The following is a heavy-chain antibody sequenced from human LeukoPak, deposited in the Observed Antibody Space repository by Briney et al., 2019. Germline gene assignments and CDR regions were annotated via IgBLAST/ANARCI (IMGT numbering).Heavy chain of an antibody. J-gene: IGHJ4*02. CDR1: GFSFSNYA. D-gene: IGHD3-16*01. Sequence: PGGSLRLSCAASGFSFSNYAMSWVRQAPTKGLEWVANIKYDGSDKRYVDSVKGRFTVSRDNANNSLYLQMNSLRAEDTAVYYCVRGGGSFDSWGQGTLVTVSS. V-gene: IGHV3-7*04. CDR3: VRGGGSFDS. CDR2: IKYDGSDK.